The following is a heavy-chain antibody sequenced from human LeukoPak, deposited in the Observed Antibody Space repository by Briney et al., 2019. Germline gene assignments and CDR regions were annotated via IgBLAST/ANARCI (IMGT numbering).Heavy chain of an antibody. Sequence: GGSLRLSCAASGFTFSSYSMNWVRQAPGKGLEWVSSISSSSSYIYYADSVKGRFTISRDNAKNSLYLQMNSLRAEDTAVYYCARETDGYSGAGYGMDVWGQGTTVTVS. CDR1: GFTFSSYS. J-gene: IGHJ6*02. CDR2: ISSSSSYI. CDR3: ARETDGYSGAGYGMDV. V-gene: IGHV3-21*01. D-gene: IGHD6-25*01.